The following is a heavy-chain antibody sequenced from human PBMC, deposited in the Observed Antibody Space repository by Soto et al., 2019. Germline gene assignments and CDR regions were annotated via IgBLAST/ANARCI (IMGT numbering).Heavy chain of an antibody. CDR2: ISASGRST. V-gene: IGHV3-23*01. J-gene: IGHJ4*02. CDR3: AGMTHGGNHKYYFDF. D-gene: IGHD1-20*01. CDR1: GFSFSSYD. Sequence: HPGGSLRLSCAASGFSFSSYDMSWVRQGPGKGLEWVSAISASGRSTYYADSAKGRFTISRDNSKNQFSLKQSSVTAADTAVYYCAGMTHGGNHKYYFDFWGQGTLVTVSS.